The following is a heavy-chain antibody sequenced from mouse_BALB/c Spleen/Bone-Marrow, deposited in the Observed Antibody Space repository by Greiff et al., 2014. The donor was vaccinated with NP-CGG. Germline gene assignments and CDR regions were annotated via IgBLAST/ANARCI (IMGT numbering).Heavy chain of an antibody. CDR3: AIYYYGSSYAMDY. D-gene: IGHD1-1*01. V-gene: IGHV1-18*01. Sequence: VQLQQSGPELVKPGASVKIPCKASGYTFTDYSMDWVKQSHGKSLEWIGDINPNNGGTIYNQKFKGKATLTVDKSSSTAYMELRSLTSGDTAVYYCAIYYYGSSYAMDYWGQGTSVTVSS. CDR1: GYTFTDYS. J-gene: IGHJ4*01. CDR2: INPNNGGT.